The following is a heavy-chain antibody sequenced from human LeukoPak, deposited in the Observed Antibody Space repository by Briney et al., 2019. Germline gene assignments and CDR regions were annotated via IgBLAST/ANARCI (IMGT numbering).Heavy chain of an antibody. CDR1: GGSINSYY. Sequence: SETLSLTCTVSGGSINSYYWSWIRQPPGKGLEWIGYIYYSGSTNYNPSLKSRVTISVDTSKNQFSLRLSSVTAADTAVYYCATGADFWSGYYSWPLDYMDVWGKGTTVTVSS. D-gene: IGHD3-3*01. CDR3: ATGADFWSGYYSWPLDYMDV. CDR2: IYYSGST. J-gene: IGHJ6*03. V-gene: IGHV4-59*01.